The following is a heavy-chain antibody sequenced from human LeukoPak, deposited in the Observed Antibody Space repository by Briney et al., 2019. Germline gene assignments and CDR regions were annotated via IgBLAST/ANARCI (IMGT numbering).Heavy chain of an antibody. D-gene: IGHD3-10*01. V-gene: IGHV3-48*04. CDR2: ISSSSSTI. CDR3: ARTVVRGVIYFDY. J-gene: IGHJ4*02. CDR1: GFTFSSYS. Sequence: GGSLRLSCAASGFTFSSYSMNWVRQAPGKGLEWVSYISSSSSTIYYADSVKGRFTISRDNAKNSLYLQMNSLRAEDTAVYYCARTVVRGVIYFDYWGQGTLVTVSS.